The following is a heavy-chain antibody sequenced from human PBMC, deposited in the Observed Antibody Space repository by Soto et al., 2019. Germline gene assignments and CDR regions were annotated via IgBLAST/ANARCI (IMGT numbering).Heavy chain of an antibody. CDR1: GFTFSSYG. CDR3: ARDQEQWELFPEDPGY. J-gene: IGHJ4*02. Sequence: PGGSLRLSCAASGFTFSSYGMHWVRQAPGKGLEWVAVIWYDGSNKYYADSVKGRFTISRDNSKNTLYLQMNSLRAEDTAVYYCARDQEQWELFPEDPGYWGQGTLVTVSS. V-gene: IGHV3-33*01. CDR2: IWYDGSNK. D-gene: IGHD1-26*01.